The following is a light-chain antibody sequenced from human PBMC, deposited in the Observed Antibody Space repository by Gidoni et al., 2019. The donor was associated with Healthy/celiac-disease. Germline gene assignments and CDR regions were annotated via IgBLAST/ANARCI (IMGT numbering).Light chain of an antibody. Sequence: SYELTQPPSVSVSPGQTASITCPGDKLGDKYACWYQQKPGQSPVLVIYQDSKRPSGIPERFSGSNSGSTAALTIRGTQAMDEAYYFCQAWDSSTVVFGGGTKLTVL. V-gene: IGLV3-1*01. CDR2: QDS. CDR3: QAWDSSTVV. J-gene: IGLJ2*01. CDR1: KLGDKY.